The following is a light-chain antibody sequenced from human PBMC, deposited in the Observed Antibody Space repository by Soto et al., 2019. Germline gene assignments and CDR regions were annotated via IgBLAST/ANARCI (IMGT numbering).Light chain of an antibody. Sequence: RVMTQSPATLSVSPGERAILSCRPSQSVSSNLAWYQQKPGQAPRLLIYGASTRATGIPARFSGSGSGTEFTLTISSLQSEDFAVYYCQQRSNWPPFTFGQGTRLEIK. J-gene: IGKJ5*01. CDR3: QQRSNWPPFT. CDR1: QSVSSN. V-gene: IGKV3-15*01. CDR2: GAS.